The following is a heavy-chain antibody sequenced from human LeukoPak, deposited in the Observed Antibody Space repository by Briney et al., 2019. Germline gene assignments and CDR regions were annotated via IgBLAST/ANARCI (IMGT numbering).Heavy chain of an antibody. CDR1: GGSISSYY. CDR2: IYYSGST. J-gene: IGHJ3*02. CDR3: ARLYYGSGSGLIFFDI. V-gene: IGHV4-59*08. Sequence: PSETLSLTCTVSGGSISSYYWSWIRQPPGKGLEWIGYIYYSGSTNYNPSLKSRVTISVDTSKNQFSLKLSSVTAADTAVYYCARLYYGSGSGLIFFDIWGQGTMVTVSS. D-gene: IGHD3-10*01.